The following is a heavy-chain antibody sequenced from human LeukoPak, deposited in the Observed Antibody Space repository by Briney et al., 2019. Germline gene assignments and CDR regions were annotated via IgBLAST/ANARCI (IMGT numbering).Heavy chain of an antibody. Sequence: GGSLRLSCAASGFIFSSSWGNWVRQAPGKGLEWVGNIKEDGSEKNYADSVKGPFTITRDNSENSLYLQMNSLRAEDTAVYYGARERGYAAFDIWGQGTLVTVSS. J-gene: IGHJ3*02. CDR1: GFIFSSSW. V-gene: IGHV3-7*05. CDR3: ARERGYAAFDI. CDR2: IKEDGSEK. D-gene: IGHD2-15*01.